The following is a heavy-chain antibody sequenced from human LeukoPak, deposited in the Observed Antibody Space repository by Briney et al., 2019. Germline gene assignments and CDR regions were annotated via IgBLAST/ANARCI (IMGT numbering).Heavy chain of an antibody. CDR2: ICSSGSTI. CDR1: VYTLCDYY. V-gene: IGHV3-11*04. CDR3: ARGGDVLRYFDWLDNWFDP. J-gene: IGHJ5*02. D-gene: IGHD3-9*01. Sequence: GGSLRLSRVASVYTLCDYYIRWLPPAPGKGLEWVSYICSSGSTIYYADSVKGRFTISRDNAKNSLYLQMNSLRAEDTAVYYCARGGDVLRYFDWLDNWFDPWGQGTLVTVSS.